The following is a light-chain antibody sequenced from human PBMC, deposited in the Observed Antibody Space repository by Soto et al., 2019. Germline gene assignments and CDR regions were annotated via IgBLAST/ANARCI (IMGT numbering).Light chain of an antibody. Sequence: EIVLTQSPGTLSLSPGDTATLSCRASQTVSNYHLGWYQQKPGHAPRLLIYGVSSRDTGIPDRFTGSGSGTDFTLTITRLEPEDYAVYYCQQYGGSPPRFSFGPGTKVDIK. CDR1: QTVSNYH. J-gene: IGKJ3*01. CDR2: GVS. CDR3: QQYGGSPPRFS. V-gene: IGKV3-20*01.